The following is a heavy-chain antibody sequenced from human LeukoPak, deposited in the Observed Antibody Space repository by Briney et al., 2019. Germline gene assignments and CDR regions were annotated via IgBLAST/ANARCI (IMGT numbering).Heavy chain of an antibody. Sequence: PGGSLRLSCAASGFTVSSNYMSWVRQAPGKGLEWVSVIYSGGSTYYADSVKGRFTISRDNSKNTLYLQMNSLRAEDTAVYYCARESQLLDCFDYWGQGTLVTVSS. D-gene: IGHD2-2*01. CDR3: ARESQLLDCFDY. V-gene: IGHV3-66*02. CDR1: GFTVSSNY. CDR2: IYSGGST. J-gene: IGHJ4*02.